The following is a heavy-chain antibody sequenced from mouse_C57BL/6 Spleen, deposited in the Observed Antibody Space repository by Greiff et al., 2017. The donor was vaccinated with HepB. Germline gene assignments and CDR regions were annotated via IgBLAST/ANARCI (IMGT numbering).Heavy chain of an antibody. J-gene: IGHJ4*01. CDR3: AREGTPYDYDYSMDY. Sequence: LQESGAELARPGASVKLSCKASGYTFTSYGISWVKQRTGQGLEWIGEIYPRSGNTYYNEKFKGKATLTADKSSSTAYMELRSLTSEDSAVYFCAREGTPYDYDYSMDYWGQGTSVTVSS. D-gene: IGHD2-4*01. CDR1: GYTFTSYG. CDR2: IYPRSGNT. V-gene: IGHV1-81*01.